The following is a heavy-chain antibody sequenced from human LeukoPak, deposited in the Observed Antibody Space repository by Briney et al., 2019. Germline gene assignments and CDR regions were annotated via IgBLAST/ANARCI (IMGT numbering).Heavy chain of an antibody. J-gene: IGHJ4*02. Sequence: SETLSLTCTVSGGSISSYYWSWIRQPPGKGLEWIGYIYYSGSTNYNPSLKSRVTISVDTSKNQFPLKLSSVTAADTAVYYCARDRLSVFDYWGQGTLVTVSS. D-gene: IGHD3-16*01. CDR2: IYYSGST. V-gene: IGHV4-59*01. CDR3: ARDRLSVFDY. CDR1: GGSISSYY.